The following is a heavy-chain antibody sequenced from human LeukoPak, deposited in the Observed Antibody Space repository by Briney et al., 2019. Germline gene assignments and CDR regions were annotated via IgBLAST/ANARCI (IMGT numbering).Heavy chain of an antibody. CDR3: ARDHYPKHYDFWSGKRGLRYYYYGMDV. CDR2: IIPIFGIA. Sequence: ASVKVSCKASGGTFSSYAISWVRQAPGQGLEWMGRIIPIFGIANYAQKYQGRVTITADKSTSTAYMELSSLRSEDTAVYYCARDHYPKHYDFWSGKRGLRYYYYGMDVWGQGTTVTVSS. V-gene: IGHV1-69*04. J-gene: IGHJ6*02. CDR1: GGTFSSYA. D-gene: IGHD3-3*01.